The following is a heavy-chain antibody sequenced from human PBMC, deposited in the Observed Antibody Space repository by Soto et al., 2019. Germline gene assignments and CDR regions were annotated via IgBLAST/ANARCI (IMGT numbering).Heavy chain of an antibody. CDR1: GFTFSSYW. CDR2: IKQDGSEK. D-gene: IGHD3-10*01. Sequence: PGGSLRLSCAASGFTFSSYWMSWVRQAPGKGLEWVANIKQDGSEKYYVDSVKGRFTISRDNAKNSLCLQMNSLRAEDTAVYYCARAVRSYYGSWSYYPRYYYYYYMDVWGKGTTVTVSS. J-gene: IGHJ6*03. CDR3: ARAVRSYYGSWSYYPRYYYYYYMDV. V-gene: IGHV3-7*01.